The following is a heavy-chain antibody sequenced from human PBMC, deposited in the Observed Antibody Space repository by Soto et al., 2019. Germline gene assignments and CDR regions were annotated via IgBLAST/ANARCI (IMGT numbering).Heavy chain of an antibody. CDR2: IYYSGST. CDR3: AREGGLVLDAFDI. D-gene: IGHD3-9*01. CDR1: GGSISSGGYY. Sequence: SSETLSLTCTVSGGSISSGGYYWSWIRQHPGKGLEWIGYIYYSGSTYYNPSLKSRVTISVDTSKNQFSLKLSSVTAADTAVYYCAREGGLVLDAFDIWGQGTMVTVSS. J-gene: IGHJ3*02. V-gene: IGHV4-31*03.